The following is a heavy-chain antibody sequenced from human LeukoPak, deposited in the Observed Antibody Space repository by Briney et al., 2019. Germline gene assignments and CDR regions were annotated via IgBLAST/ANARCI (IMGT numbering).Heavy chain of an antibody. D-gene: IGHD3-3*02. J-gene: IGHJ6*03. V-gene: IGHV3-9*01. CDR2: ISWNSGSI. CDR1: GFTFDDYA. Sequence: QPGGSLRLSCAASGFTFDDYATHWVRQAPGKGLEWVSGISWNSGSIGYADSVKGRFTISRDNAKNSLYLQMNSLRAEDTALYYCAKDLSALLPGAHNYMDVWGKGTTVTISS. CDR3: AKDLSALLPGAHNYMDV.